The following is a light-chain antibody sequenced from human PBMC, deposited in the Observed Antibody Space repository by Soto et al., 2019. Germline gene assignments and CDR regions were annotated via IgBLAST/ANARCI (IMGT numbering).Light chain of an antibody. Sequence: EIVMTQSPATLSVSPGERATLSCRASQSVSSNLAWYQQKPGQAPRLLISGASTRATGIPARFSGSGSGTDFTLTISSLEPEDFAVYYCQQRSNWPPTFGQGTRLEIK. J-gene: IGKJ5*01. CDR1: QSVSSN. CDR2: GAS. V-gene: IGKV3-11*01. CDR3: QQRSNWPPT.